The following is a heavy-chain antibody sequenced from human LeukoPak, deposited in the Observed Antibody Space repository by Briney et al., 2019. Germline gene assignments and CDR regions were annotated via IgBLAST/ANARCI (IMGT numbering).Heavy chain of an antibody. J-gene: IGHJ4*02. D-gene: IGHD2-15*01. CDR3: ARGGGGTYWDY. CDR1: GFTVSSNY. CDR2: ISSSSSTI. V-gene: IGHV3-48*02. Sequence: GGSLRLSCAASGFTVSSNYMNWVRQAPGKGLEWVSYISSSSSTIYYADSVKGRFTISRDNAKNSLYLQMNSLRDDDTAVYYCARGGGGTYWDYWGQGTLVTVSS.